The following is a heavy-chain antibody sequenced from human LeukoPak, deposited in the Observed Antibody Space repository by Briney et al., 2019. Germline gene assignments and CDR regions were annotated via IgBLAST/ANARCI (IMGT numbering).Heavy chain of an antibody. J-gene: IGHJ4*02. CDR3: ARHGSSGWCEVDY. D-gene: IGHD6-19*01. CDR2: IYYSGST. CDR1: GGSISSYY. V-gene: IGHV4-59*08. Sequence: SETLSLTCTVSGGSISSYYWSWIRQPPGKGLEWIGYIYYSGSTYYNPSLKSRVTISVDTSKNQFSLKLSSVTAADTAVYYCARHGSSGWCEVDYWGQGTLVTVSS.